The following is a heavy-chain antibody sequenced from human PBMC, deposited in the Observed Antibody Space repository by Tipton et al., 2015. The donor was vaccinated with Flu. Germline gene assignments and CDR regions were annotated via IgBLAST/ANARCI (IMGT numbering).Heavy chain of an antibody. CDR1: GYSFTNYW. Sequence: VQLVQSGAEVKKPGESLKISCKGSGYSFTNYWVGWVRQMPGKGLEWMGNIYPGHSDTNYSPAFQGQVTISVDKSISAAFLQWSSLKASDSAMYDCVRYSSGWPNCFDTWGQGTLVTVSS. CDR3: VRYSSGWPNCFDT. J-gene: IGHJ5*02. D-gene: IGHD6-19*01. V-gene: IGHV5-51*03. CDR2: IYPGHSDT.